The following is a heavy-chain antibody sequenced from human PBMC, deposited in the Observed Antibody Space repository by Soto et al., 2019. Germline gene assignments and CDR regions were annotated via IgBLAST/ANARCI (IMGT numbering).Heavy chain of an antibody. J-gene: IGHJ4*02. V-gene: IGHV3-23*01. Sequence: EVQLLESGGGLVQPGGSLRLSCVASGFTFSAYAMSWVRQAPGKGLQWVSAIRDSGDYTYYADSVKGRFTILRDNSNRTLFLQTDSLNADDTALYYCVKPSHEMLTGYSPFDRWGQGTLVTVSS. CDR1: GFTFSAYA. CDR2: IRDSGDYT. D-gene: IGHD3-9*01. CDR3: VKPSHEMLTGYSPFDR.